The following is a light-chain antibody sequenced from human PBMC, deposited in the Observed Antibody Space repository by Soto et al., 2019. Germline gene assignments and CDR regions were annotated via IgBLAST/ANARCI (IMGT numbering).Light chain of an antibody. CDR1: SSDVGAYDS. V-gene: IGLV2-23*01. CDR3: CSSAPESTYV. J-gene: IGLJ1*01. CDR2: KGT. Sequence: QSVLAQPASVSGSPGQSITISCTGTSSDVGAYDSVSWYQQHPHKAPQLIIYKGTQRPSGGSNRFSGSTSGNAASLTISGLQADDEADYFCCSSAPESTYVCGTGTKVTVL.